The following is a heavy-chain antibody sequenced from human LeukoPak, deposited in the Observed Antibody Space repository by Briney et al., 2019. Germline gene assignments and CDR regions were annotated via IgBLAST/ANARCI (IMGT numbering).Heavy chain of an antibody. V-gene: IGHV3-21*01. CDR2: ISSSSSYL. Sequence: GGSLRLSCAASGFTFTNYTMNWVRQAPGKGLEWVSSISSSSSYLYYADSVKGRFTISRDNAKSSLYLQMNSLRAEDTAVFYCAREAIVAPMTFDYWGQGILVTVSS. CDR3: AREAIVAPMTFDY. J-gene: IGHJ4*02. CDR1: GFTFTNYT. D-gene: IGHD5-12*01.